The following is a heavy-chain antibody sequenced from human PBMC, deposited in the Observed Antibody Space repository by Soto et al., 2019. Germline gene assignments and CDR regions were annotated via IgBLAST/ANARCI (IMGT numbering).Heavy chain of an antibody. Sequence: TGGSLRLSCAASEFTFTYAWMSWVRQAPGKGLEWVGRIKSKTDGGTTDYAAPVKGRSTISRDESQNTLYLQMNSLKTEDTAVYYCTSLYYGHWGQGTLVTVSS. CDR1: EFTFTYAW. J-gene: IGHJ4*02. D-gene: IGHD3-16*02. CDR3: TSLYYGH. V-gene: IGHV3-15*01. CDR2: IKSKTDGGTT.